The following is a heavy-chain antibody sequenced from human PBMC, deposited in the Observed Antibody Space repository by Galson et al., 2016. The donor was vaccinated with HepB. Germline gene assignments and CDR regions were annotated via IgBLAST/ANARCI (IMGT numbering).Heavy chain of an antibody. V-gene: IGHV3-21*01. Sequence: SLRLSCAVSGITFRSYTMNWVRQAPGKGLEWVSSISGGSSYIYYADSVKGRFTISRDNAKNSLYLQMNSLRDEDTAGYYCARERWLLRYFDWLRGDAFDVWGQRTMVIVSS. CDR1: GITFRSYT. J-gene: IGHJ3*01. CDR2: ISGGSSYI. D-gene: IGHD3-9*01. CDR3: ARERWLLRYFDWLRGDAFDV.